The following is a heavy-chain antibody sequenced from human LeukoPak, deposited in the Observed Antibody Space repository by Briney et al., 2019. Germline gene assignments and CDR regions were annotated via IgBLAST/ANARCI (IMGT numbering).Heavy chain of an antibody. CDR2: ISAYNGNT. J-gene: IGHJ6*03. V-gene: IGHV1-18*01. D-gene: IGHD4-11*01. CDR1: GYTFTSYG. Sequence: ASVKVSCKASGYTFTSYGISWVRQAPGQGLEWMGWISAYNGNTNYAQKLQGRVTMTTDTSTSTAYMELRSLRSDDTAVYYCARDDTVTDYYYYYMDVWGKGTTVTVSS. CDR3: ARDDTVTDYYYYYMDV.